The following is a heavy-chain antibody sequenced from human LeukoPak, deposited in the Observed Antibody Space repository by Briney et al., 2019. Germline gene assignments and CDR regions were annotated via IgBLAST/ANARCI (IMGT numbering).Heavy chain of an antibody. CDR1: GFSFSDYY. J-gene: IGHJ2*01. Sequence: GGSLRLSCAVSGFSFSDYYMSWIRQTPGKGLEWVSYISSFSTYTNYADSVKGRFTISRDNAKNSLHLQMNSLRDEDTAVYYCARGSSNWYFDLWGCGTLVTVSS. D-gene: IGHD2-15*01. V-gene: IGHV3-11*06. CDR2: ISSFSTYT. CDR3: ARGSSNWYFDL.